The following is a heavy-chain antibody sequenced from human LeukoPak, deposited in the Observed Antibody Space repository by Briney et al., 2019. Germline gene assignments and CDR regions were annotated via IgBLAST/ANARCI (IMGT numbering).Heavy chain of an antibody. CDR3: ASSGSTIYDCSGGGCYSMDV. D-gene: IGHD2-15*01. Sequence: SVKVSCRASGGTFSSYAISWVRQAPGQGLEWMGRIIPILGIANYAQKFQGRVTITADKSTSTAYMELSSLRSEDTAVYYCASSGSTIYDCSGGGCYSMDVWGQGTTVTVSS. CDR1: GGTFSSYA. CDR2: IIPILGIA. J-gene: IGHJ6*02. V-gene: IGHV1-69*04.